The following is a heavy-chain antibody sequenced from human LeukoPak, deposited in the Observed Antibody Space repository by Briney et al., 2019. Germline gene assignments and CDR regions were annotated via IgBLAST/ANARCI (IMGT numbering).Heavy chain of an antibody. D-gene: IGHD3-10*01. V-gene: IGHV3-23*01. CDR2: ISGSGGST. Sequence: GGSLRLSCAASGFTFSSYAMSWVRQAPGKGLEWVSAISGSGGSTYYADSVKGRFTISRDNSKNTLYLQMNSLRAEDTAVYYCAKDATYGSGSYYTAYYYYGMDVWGQGTTVTVSS. J-gene: IGHJ6*02. CDR1: GFTFSSYA. CDR3: AKDATYGSGSYYTAYYYYGMDV.